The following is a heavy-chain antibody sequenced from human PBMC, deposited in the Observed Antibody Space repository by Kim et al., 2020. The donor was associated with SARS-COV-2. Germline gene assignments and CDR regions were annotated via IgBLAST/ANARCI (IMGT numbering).Heavy chain of an antibody. D-gene: IGHD3-9*01. Sequence: RPTDYADSVKGRFTISRDNAKNTLYLQMNSLRAEDTAVFYCVRGYFYGMDVWGQGTTVTVSS. CDR2: RPT. J-gene: IGHJ6*02. CDR3: VRGYFYGMDV. V-gene: IGHV3-74*01.